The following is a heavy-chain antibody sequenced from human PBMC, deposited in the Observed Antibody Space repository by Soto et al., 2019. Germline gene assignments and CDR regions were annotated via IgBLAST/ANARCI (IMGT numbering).Heavy chain of an antibody. Sequence: GGSLRLSCAASGFTFSSYAMSWVRQAPGKGLEWVSAISGSGGSTYYADSVKGRFTISRDNSKNTLYLQMNSLRAEDTAVYYCAKIGRYYYDSSGYFSWGQGTLVTVSS. V-gene: IGHV3-23*01. CDR3: AKIGRYYYDSSGYFS. CDR1: GFTFSSYA. D-gene: IGHD3-22*01. CDR2: ISGSGGST. J-gene: IGHJ5*02.